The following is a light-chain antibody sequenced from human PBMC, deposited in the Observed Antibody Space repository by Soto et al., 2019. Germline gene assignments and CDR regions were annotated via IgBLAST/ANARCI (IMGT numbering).Light chain of an antibody. J-gene: IGLJ3*02. CDR3: PPCHYSLNAPGV. Sequence: QSVLTQPPSASGTPGQRVTISCSGSRSNIGNNAVSWYQQFPGTAPKLLIDNNNQRPSGVPDRFSGSKSGTSASLAISGLHSEDEAHYYCPPCHYSLNAPGVFGGGTQVTVL. V-gene: IGLV1-44*01. CDR1: RSNIGNNA. CDR2: NNN.